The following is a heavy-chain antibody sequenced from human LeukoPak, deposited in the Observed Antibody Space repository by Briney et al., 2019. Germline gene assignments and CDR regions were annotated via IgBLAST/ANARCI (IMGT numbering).Heavy chain of an antibody. V-gene: IGHV3-48*03. D-gene: IGHD4/OR15-4a*01. J-gene: IGHJ4*02. CDR1: GFTFNIYE. CDR2: ISSSGSTI. CDR3: ARRASAYSHPYDY. Sequence: TGGSLRLSCAASGFTFNIYEMNWVRQAPGKGLEWVSYISSSGSTIYYADSVKGRFTISRDNSKNTLYLQMNSLRAEGTAVYYCARRASAYSHPYDYWGQGTLVTVSS.